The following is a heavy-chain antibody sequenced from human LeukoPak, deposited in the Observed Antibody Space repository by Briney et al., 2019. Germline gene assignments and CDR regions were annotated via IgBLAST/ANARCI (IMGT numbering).Heavy chain of an antibody. CDR2: INIDERIT. V-gene: IGHV3-74*01. Sequence: GGSLRLSCTASGFTFGDYAMSWFRQAPGKGLVWVSYINIDERITGYADSVKGRFTISRDNAKNTLYLQMNSLRAEDTAIYYCFREGGDWGQGTLVTVSS. D-gene: IGHD3-10*01. J-gene: IGHJ4*02. CDR3: FREGGD. CDR1: GFTFGDYA.